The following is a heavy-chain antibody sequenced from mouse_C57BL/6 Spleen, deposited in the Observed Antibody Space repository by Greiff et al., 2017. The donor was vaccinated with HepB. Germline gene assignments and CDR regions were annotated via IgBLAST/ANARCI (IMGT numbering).Heavy chain of an antibody. CDR1: GYTFTSYA. CDR3: ARRYGSS. Sequence: QVQLQQSGPELVKPGASVKLSCKASGYTFTSYAINWVKQRPGQGLEWIGWIYPRDGSTKYNEKFKGKATLTVATYSSTAYMELHSLTSEDSAVYFCARRYGSSWGQGTTLTVSS. V-gene: IGHV1-85*01. J-gene: IGHJ2*01. D-gene: IGHD1-1*01. CDR2: IYPRDGST.